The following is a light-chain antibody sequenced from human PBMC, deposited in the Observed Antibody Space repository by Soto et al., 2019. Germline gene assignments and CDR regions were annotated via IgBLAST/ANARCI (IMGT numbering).Light chain of an antibody. V-gene: IGLV2-14*01. J-gene: IGLJ1*01. CDR1: SSDVGGYNY. Sequence: QSVLTQPASVSGSPGQSITISCTGTSSDVGGYNYVSWYQQHPGKAPKLMIYDVSNRPSGVSNRFSGSKSGNTASLTISGLQAEDEAHYYCSSYTSSSTLVFGTGTKLTVL. CDR2: DVS. CDR3: SSYTSSSTLV.